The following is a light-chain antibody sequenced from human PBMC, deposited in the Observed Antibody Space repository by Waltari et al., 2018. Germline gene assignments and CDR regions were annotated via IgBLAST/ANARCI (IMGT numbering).Light chain of an antibody. V-gene: IGLV2-8*01. CDR2: DVN. CDR1: SGDVGGYNS. CDR3: GSYADTSTWV. J-gene: IGLJ3*02. Sequence: QSVLTQPPSASGSPGQPVTNSCTGTSGDVGGYNSVPWYQRHPGKAPKLMFYDVNKRPSGVPDRFSGSKSGNTASLTVSGLQVEDEGDYYCGSYADTSTWVFGGGTSLTVL.